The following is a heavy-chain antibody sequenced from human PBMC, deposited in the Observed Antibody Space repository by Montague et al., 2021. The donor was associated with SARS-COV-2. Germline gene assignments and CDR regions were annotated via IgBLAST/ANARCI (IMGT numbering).Heavy chain of an antibody. CDR1: GASISSGDYY. J-gene: IGHJ4*02. D-gene: IGHD3-10*01. CDR2: TYTSGGT. CDR3: ARSLDPSGTYYLPY. Sequence: TLSLTCTVSGASISSGDYYWSWIRQPAGKGLEWIGRTYTSGGTKYNPSLNSRVTILVDTSKNQFSVKLSSVTAADTAVYYCARSLDPSGTYYLPYWGQGTLVTVSS. V-gene: IGHV4-61*02.